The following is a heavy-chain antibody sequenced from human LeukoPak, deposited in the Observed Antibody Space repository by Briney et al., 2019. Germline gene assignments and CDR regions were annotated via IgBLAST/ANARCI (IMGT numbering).Heavy chain of an antibody. J-gene: IGHJ6*03. Sequence: PGGPLRLSCAASGFTFCNYAMNWVRQAPGKGLEWVSTINGLGDSTYYAESVKGRFTMSRDNSKNTVYLQMNSLRVEDTAIYYCAKRADGRSGLSCYYYYMDVWGKGTTVTVSS. CDR3: AKRADGRSGLSCYYYYMDV. CDR1: GFTFCNYA. CDR2: INGLGDST. V-gene: IGHV3-23*01. D-gene: IGHD2-15*01.